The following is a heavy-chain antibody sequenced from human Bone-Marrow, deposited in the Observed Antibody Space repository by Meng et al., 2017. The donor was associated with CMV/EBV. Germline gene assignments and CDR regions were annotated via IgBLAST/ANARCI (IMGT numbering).Heavy chain of an antibody. CDR2: FYYSGNT. J-gene: IGHJ5*02. V-gene: IGHV4-59*02. CDR1: GGSVSDDY. D-gene: IGHD5-12*01. CDR3: ARGEGIVATTNNWFDP. Sequence: SETLSLTCTVSGGSVSDDYWSWIRQPPGKGLEWIGYFYYSGNTNYNPSLKSRITISVDTSKNQFSLKLTSVTAADTAIYYCARGEGIVATTNNWFDPWGQGTLVTLSS.